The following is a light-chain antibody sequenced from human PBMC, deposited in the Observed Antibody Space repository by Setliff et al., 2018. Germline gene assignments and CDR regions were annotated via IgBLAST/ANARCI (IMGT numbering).Light chain of an antibody. Sequence: QSVLTQPASVSGSPGQPITISCSGTSSDVGSYDFVSWYQQHPGKAPKLIIYDVSNRPSGVSNRFSGSKAGNTASLTISGLQAEDEADYYCCAYTSSTTYVFGTGTKVNVL. J-gene: IGLJ1*01. CDR3: CAYTSSTTYV. CDR2: DVS. V-gene: IGLV2-14*03. CDR1: SSDVGSYDF.